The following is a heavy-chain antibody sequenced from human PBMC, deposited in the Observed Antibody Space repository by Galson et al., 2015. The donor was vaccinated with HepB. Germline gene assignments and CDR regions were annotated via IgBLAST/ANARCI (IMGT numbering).Heavy chain of an antibody. D-gene: IGHD3-3*01. J-gene: IGHJ6*03. Sequence: SLRLSCAGSGFTFGDYAMHWVRQAAGKGLEWVSGITWNSGFVGYADSVKGRFTISRDNAKNSLYLQMNSLRVEDTALYYCAKGISDLWSGYFSHFYYYMDVWGKGTTVTVSS. CDR2: ITWNSGFV. CDR3: AKGISDLWSGYFSHFYYYMDV. V-gene: IGHV3-9*01. CDR1: GFTFGDYA.